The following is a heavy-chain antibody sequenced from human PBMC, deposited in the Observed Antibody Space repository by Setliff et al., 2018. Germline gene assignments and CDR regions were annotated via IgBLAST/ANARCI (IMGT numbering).Heavy chain of an antibody. CDR2: IYIGGSA. CDR1: GGSISSYY. Sequence: SETLSLTCTVSGGSISSYYWSWIRQPAGKGLEWIGHIYIGGSANYNPSLKSRLTISRDTSKNQVSLKLNSVTATDTAVYYCARYDSSGYMAFDIWGQGTMVTVSS. D-gene: IGHD3-22*01. J-gene: IGHJ3*02. CDR3: ARYDSSGYMAFDI. V-gene: IGHV4-4*07.